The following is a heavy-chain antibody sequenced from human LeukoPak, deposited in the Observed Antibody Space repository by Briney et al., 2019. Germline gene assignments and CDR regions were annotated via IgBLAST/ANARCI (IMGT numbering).Heavy chain of an antibody. J-gene: IGHJ4*02. CDR3: ARSTTMVRGVNDY. CDR2: ISYDGSNK. V-gene: IGHV3-30-3*01. Sequence: GGSLRLSCAASGFTFDDYAMHWVRQAPGKGLEWVAVISYDGSNKYYADSVKGRFTISRDNSKNTLYLQMNSLRAEDTAVYYCARSTTMVRGVNDYWGQGTLVTVSS. D-gene: IGHD3-10*01. CDR1: GFTFDDYA.